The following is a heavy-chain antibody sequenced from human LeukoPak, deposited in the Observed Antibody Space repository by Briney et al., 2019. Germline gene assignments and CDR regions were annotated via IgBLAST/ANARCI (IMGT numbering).Heavy chain of an antibody. D-gene: IGHD3-16*01. CDR3: ARSNNGGWGYCDY. V-gene: IGHV3-33*01. CDR2: IWYDGSNK. Sequence: QSGGSLRLSCAASGFSFSNYGMXWVGQAPGKGLXXXAVIWYDGSNKYYADSVKGRXTTSRDNSKNTLYVQMSSLRAEDTAVYYCARSNNGGWGYCDYWGQGSLVTVSS. J-gene: IGHJ4*02. CDR1: GFSFSNYG.